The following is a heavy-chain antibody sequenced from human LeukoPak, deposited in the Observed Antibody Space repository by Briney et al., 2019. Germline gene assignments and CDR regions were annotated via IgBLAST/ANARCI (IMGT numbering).Heavy chain of an antibody. Sequence: ASVKVSCKASGYIFTGYYLFWVRQAPGQGLEWMGWINPNGGATRYAQKFQGRVTLTCDTSIRTTYMELSSLTSDDTAVYYCTRDERYSDADHHYPDLGYWGQGTLVTVSS. D-gene: IGHD3-16*01. CDR2: INPNGGAT. V-gene: IGHV1-2*02. J-gene: IGHJ4*02. CDR3: TRDERYSDADHHYPDLGY. CDR1: GYIFTGYY.